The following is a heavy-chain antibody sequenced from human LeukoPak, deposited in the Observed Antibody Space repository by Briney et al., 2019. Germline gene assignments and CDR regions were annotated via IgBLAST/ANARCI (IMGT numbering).Heavy chain of an antibody. D-gene: IGHD1-26*01. J-gene: IGHJ4*02. Sequence: LSLTCAVYGGSFTTYYWSWVRQPPGKGLEWVTVISNDGKNKFYTDSVKGRFTISRDDSTNTLYLQMNSLRDDDTAVYYCARGPNSSGYSYGDYWGQGTLVTVSS. CDR1: GGSFTTYY. V-gene: IGHV3-30*03. CDR2: ISNDGKNK. CDR3: ARGPNSSGYSYGDY.